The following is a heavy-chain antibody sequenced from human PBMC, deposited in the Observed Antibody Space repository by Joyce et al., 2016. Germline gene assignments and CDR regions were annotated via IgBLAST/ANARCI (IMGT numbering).Heavy chain of an antibody. CDR1: GYTFTGHT. V-gene: IGHV1-3*01. D-gene: IGHD3-10*01. CDR3: ARGSSALTYFDF. Sequence: QVQLVQSGAEVKKPGASVKVSCKASGYTFTGHTIHWVRQAPGQSLGWMGWINAGNGNTRFSQKFQGSVTVSRDTSANTAYMEVSSLRSEDTAVYYCARGSSALTYFDFWGQGTLVTVSS. J-gene: IGHJ4*02. CDR2: INAGNGNT.